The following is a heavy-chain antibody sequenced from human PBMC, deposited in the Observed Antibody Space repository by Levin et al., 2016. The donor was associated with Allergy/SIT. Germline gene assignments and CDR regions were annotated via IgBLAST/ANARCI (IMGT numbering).Heavy chain of an antibody. CDR2: IGGRAGTS. V-gene: IGHV3-23*01. Sequence: WIRQPPGKGLEWVSTIGGRAGTSFHADSVKGRFTISRDNSKNTLYLQMNSLRAEDTAVYYCAKEALAGGFQYFQHWGQGTLVTVSS. D-gene: IGHD6-19*01. J-gene: IGHJ1*01. CDR3: AKEALAGGFQYFQH.